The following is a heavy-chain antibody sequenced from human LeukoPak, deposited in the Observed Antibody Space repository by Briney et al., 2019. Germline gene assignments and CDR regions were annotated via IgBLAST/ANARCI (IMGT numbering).Heavy chain of an antibody. V-gene: IGHV3-7*01. J-gene: IGHJ4*02. CDR3: ARDGIDIVATTGLDY. D-gene: IGHD5-12*01. CDR1: GFTFSSYW. CDR2: IKQDGSEK. Sequence: PGGSLRLSCAASGFTFSSYWMSWVRQAPGKGLEWAANIKQDGSEKYYVDSVKGRFTISRDNAKNSLYLQMNSLRAEDTAVYYCARDGIDIVATTGLDYWGQGTLVTVSS.